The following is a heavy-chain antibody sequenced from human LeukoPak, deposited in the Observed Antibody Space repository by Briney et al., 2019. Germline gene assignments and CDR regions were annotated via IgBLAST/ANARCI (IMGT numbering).Heavy chain of an antibody. Sequence: GASVKVSCKASGYTFTTYEIHWVRQATGQGLEWMGWMNPNSGNTGYVQNFQGRVTITRTTSINTAYMELSSLRSEDTAVYYCARGASRSFDYWGQGTLVTASS. CDR2: MNPNSGNT. V-gene: IGHV1-8*03. J-gene: IGHJ4*02. CDR3: ARGASRSFDY. CDR1: GYTFTTYE.